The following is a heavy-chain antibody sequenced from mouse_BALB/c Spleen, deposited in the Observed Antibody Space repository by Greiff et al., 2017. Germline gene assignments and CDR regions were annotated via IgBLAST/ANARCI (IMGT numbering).Heavy chain of an antibody. CDR1: GYTFTSYW. D-gene: IGHD2-10*01. CDR3: TRCSYYGNYVWFAY. Sequence: QVQLQQPGAELVRPGASVKLSCNASGYTFTSYWLNWVKQRPGQGLEWIGNIYPSDSYTNYNQKFKDKATLTVDKSSSTAYMQLSSPTSEDSAVYYCTRCSYYGNYVWFAYWGQGTLVTVSA. CDR2: IYPSDSYT. V-gene: IGHV1-69*02. J-gene: IGHJ3*01.